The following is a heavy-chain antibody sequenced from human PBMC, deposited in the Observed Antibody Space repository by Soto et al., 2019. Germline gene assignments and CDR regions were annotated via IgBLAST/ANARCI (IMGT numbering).Heavy chain of an antibody. J-gene: IGHJ5*02. Sequence: ASVKVSCKASGYIFTNYDINWVRQAPGQGLEYLGWINANSGNTNYAQKLQGRVTMTTDTSISTAYMELRSLRSDDTAVYYCARVVGALGHWFDPWGQGTLVTVSS. D-gene: IGHD1-26*01. CDR3: ARVVGALGHWFDP. CDR2: INANSGNT. V-gene: IGHV1-8*01. CDR1: GYIFTNYD.